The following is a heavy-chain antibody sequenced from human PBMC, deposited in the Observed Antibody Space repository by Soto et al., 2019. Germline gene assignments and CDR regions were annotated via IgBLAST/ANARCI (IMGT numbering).Heavy chain of an antibody. J-gene: IGHJ6*02. Sequence: VGSLRLSCAASGFNFNSYTINWFRQAPGKRLEWLSSISSSGYIFSTDSVRGRFTISRDNAKNSVYLQINSLRAEDTAVYFCARDCSGGSCYPGMDVWGQGTTVTVS. CDR1: GFNFNSYT. CDR2: ISSSGYI. D-gene: IGHD2-15*01. CDR3: ARDCSGGSCYPGMDV. V-gene: IGHV3-21*01.